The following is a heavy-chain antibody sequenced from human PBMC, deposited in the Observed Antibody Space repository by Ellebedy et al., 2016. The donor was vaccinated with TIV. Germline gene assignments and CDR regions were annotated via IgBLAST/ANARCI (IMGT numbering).Heavy chain of an antibody. Sequence: GESLKISXAASGFTFSSYWMSWVRQAPGKGLEWVANIKQDGSEKYYVDSVKGRFTISRDNAKNSLYLQMNSLRAEDTAVYYCARSLRGGFDYWGQGTLVTVSS. CDR3: ARSLRGGFDY. V-gene: IGHV3-7*01. J-gene: IGHJ4*02. CDR2: IKQDGSEK. CDR1: GFTFSSYW. D-gene: IGHD3-16*01.